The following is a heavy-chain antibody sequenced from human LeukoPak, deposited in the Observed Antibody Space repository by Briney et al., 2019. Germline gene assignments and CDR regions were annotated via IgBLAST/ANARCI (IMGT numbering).Heavy chain of an antibody. Sequence: SGPTPVNPTQTLTLTCSFSGFSLTTSGVGVGWIRQSPGKALEWLALIYWNNDNRYSPSLKTRLTITKDTSKNQVVLTMTEMDPVDTATYCCAHYGDYRFMYYFDYWGQGTLVTVSS. CDR1: GFSLTTSGVG. CDR2: IYWNNDN. V-gene: IGHV2-5*01. J-gene: IGHJ4*02. CDR3: AHYGDYRFMYYFDY. D-gene: IGHD4-17*01.